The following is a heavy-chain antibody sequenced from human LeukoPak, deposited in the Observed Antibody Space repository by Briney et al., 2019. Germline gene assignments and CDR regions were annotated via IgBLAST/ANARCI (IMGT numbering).Heavy chain of an antibody. V-gene: IGHV3-7*01. D-gene: IGHD4/OR15-4a*01. CDR3: ARDTLGEGEDANYAVYYFDY. CDR2: IKQDGSEK. Sequence: GGSLRLSCAASGFTFSTYSMNWVRQAPGKGLEWVANIKQDGSEKYYADSVKGRFTISRDNGKNSLDLQMNSLRADDTAVYYCARDTLGEGEDANYAVYYFDYWGQGTVVTVSS. J-gene: IGHJ4*02. CDR1: GFTFSTYS.